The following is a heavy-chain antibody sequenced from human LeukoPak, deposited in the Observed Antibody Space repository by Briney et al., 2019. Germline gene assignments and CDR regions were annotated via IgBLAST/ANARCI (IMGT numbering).Heavy chain of an antibody. Sequence: RRASVKVSCKVSGHTLNELSMHWVRQPPGKGLEWMGGFDPEDEDTVYAQKFQGRITMTEDTSTDTAYLELSNLRSDDTAVYFCATDTGDSQLLLSSFNYWGQGTLVTVSS. V-gene: IGHV1-24*01. D-gene: IGHD2-21*02. CDR2: FDPEDEDT. CDR1: GHTLNELS. J-gene: IGHJ4*02. CDR3: ATDTGDSQLLLSSFNY.